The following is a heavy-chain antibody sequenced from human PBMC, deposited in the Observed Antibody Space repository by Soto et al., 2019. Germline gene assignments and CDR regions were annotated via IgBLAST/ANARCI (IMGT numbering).Heavy chain of an antibody. J-gene: IGHJ4*02. CDR3: AHRRLASGIAVAGWQDY. D-gene: IGHD6-19*01. CDR2: IYWDDDK. Sequence: SGPTLVNPTQTLTLTCTFSGFSLSTSGVGVGWNRQPPGKALEWLALIYWDDDKRYNPSLKSRLTNTKDTSKNQVVLTKTNMDPVDTATYYCAHRRLASGIAVAGWQDYWGQGTLVTVSS. V-gene: IGHV2-5*02. CDR1: GFSLSTSGVG.